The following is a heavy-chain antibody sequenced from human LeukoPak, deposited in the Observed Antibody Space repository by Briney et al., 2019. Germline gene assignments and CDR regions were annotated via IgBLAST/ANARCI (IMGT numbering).Heavy chain of an antibody. Sequence: TGGSLRLSCAASRFTFRTYGMHWVRQAPGKGLEWVAFIRYDGSNKYYADSVKGRFTISRDNSKNTLYLQMNSLRAEDTAAYYCVSSDYGDYDFDYWGQGTLVTVSS. CDR1: RFTFRTYG. D-gene: IGHD4-17*01. J-gene: IGHJ4*02. CDR2: IRYDGSNK. CDR3: VSSDYGDYDFDY. V-gene: IGHV3-30*02.